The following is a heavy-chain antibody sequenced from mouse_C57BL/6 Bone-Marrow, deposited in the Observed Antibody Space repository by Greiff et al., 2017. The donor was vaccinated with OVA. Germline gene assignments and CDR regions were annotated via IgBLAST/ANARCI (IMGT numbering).Heavy chain of an antibody. CDR2: IDPETGGT. CDR3: TRGYSNYYAMDY. J-gene: IGHJ4*01. Sequence: VKLQQSGAELVRPGASVTLSCKASGYTFTDYEMHWVKQTPVHDLEWIGAIDPETGGTAYNQKFKGKAILTADKSSSTAYMELRSLTSEDSAVYYCTRGYSNYYAMDYWGQGTSVTVSS. D-gene: IGHD2-5*01. CDR1: GYTFTDYE. V-gene: IGHV1-15*01.